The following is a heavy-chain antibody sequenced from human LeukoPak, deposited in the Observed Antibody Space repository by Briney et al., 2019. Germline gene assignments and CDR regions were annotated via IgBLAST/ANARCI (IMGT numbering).Heavy chain of an antibody. CDR3: ARERRNTAMVTALDY. J-gene: IGHJ4*02. V-gene: IGHV3-53*01. CDR2: IYSGGST. D-gene: IGHD5-18*01. CDR1: GFTVSSNY. Sequence: PGGSLRLSCAASGFTVSSNYMSWVRQAPAKGLEWVSVIYSGGSTYYADSVKGRFTISRDNSKNTLYLQMNSLRAEDTAVYYCARERRNTAMVTALDYWGQGTLVTVSS.